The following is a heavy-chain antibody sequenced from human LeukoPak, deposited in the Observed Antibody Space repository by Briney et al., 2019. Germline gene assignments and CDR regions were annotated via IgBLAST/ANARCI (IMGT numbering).Heavy chain of an antibody. Sequence: SETLSLTCAVYGGSFSGYYWSWIRQPPGKGLEWIGEIKHSGSTNYNPSLKSRVTISVDTSKNQFSLKLSSVTAADTAVYYCAKATSIYCGGDCYERDAFDIWGQGTMVTVSP. CDR1: GGSFSGYY. V-gene: IGHV4-34*01. J-gene: IGHJ3*02. CDR2: IKHSGST. CDR3: AKATSIYCGGDCYERDAFDI. D-gene: IGHD2-21*02.